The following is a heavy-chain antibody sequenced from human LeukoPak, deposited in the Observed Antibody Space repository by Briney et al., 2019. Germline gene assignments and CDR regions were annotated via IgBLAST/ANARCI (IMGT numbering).Heavy chain of an antibody. Sequence: SETLSLTCTVSGGSISSYSWSWIRQPAGEGLEWIGRIYTSGSTNYNPSLKSRVTMSVDTSKNQFSLKLSSVTAADTAVYYCARDLGYYDSSGIAFDIWGQGTMVTVSS. V-gene: IGHV4-4*07. D-gene: IGHD3-22*01. J-gene: IGHJ3*02. CDR2: IYTSGST. CDR3: ARDLGYYDSSGIAFDI. CDR1: GGSISSYS.